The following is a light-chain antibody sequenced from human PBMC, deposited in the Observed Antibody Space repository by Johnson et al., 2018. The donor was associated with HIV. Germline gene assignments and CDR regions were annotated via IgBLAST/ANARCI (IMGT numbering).Light chain of an antibody. CDR2: ENN. J-gene: IGLJ1*01. CDR1: SSNIGNNY. CDR3: GTWDGSLSAGV. V-gene: IGLV1-51*02. Sequence: QSVLTQPPSVSAAPGQKVTISCSGSSSNIGNNYVSWYQQFSGTAPKLLIYENNKRPSGIPDLFSGSKSGTSTTLGITGLQTGDEADYYCGTWDGSLSAGVFGTGTKVTVL.